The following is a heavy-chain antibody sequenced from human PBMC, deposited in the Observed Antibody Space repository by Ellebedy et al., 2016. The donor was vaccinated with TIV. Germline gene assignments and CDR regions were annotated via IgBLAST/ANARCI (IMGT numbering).Heavy chain of an antibody. CDR3: ARRGSYGDYAVQINSWFDT. J-gene: IGHJ5*02. V-gene: IGHV3-7*01. D-gene: IGHD3-16*01. CDR1: GFSFRSYW. Sequence: GESLKISCAASGFSFRSYWMSWVRQAPGKGPEWVANIYQDGGVQYYVDSVKGRFTISRDNADNSLFLQMNSLRAEDTAVYYCARRGSYGDYAVQINSWFDTWGRGTLVAASS. CDR2: IYQDGGVQ.